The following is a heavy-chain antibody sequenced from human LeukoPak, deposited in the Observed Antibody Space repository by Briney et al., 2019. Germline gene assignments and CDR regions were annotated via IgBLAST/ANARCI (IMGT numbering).Heavy chain of an antibody. J-gene: IGHJ6*02. CDR3: ASPIAAADMRDYYYYYGMDV. D-gene: IGHD6-13*01. Sequence: SGGSLRLSCAASGFSFSSYWMSWLRQAPGKGLEWVANIEEDGSEVHYVDSVKGRFTISRDNAKNSVYLQMNSLRAEDTAVYYCASPIAAADMRDYYYYYGMDVWGQGTTVTVSS. CDR1: GFSFSSYW. CDR2: IEEDGSEV. V-gene: IGHV3-7*01.